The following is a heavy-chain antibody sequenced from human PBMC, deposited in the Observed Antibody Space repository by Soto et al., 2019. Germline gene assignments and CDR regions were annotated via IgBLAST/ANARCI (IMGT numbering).Heavy chain of an antibody. V-gene: IGHV5-51*01. CDR2: IYPGDSDT. CDR3: ARKDKSGYFNWFDP. CDR1: GYIFSNNW. J-gene: IGHJ5*02. Sequence: PGESLKISCKGSGYIFSNNWIAWVRQTPGKGLEWMGIIYPGDSDTRYSPSFQGQVTISADRSTSTVFLQWASLKASDTAVYFCARKDKSGYFNWFDPWGQGTLVTVSS. D-gene: IGHD3-22*01.